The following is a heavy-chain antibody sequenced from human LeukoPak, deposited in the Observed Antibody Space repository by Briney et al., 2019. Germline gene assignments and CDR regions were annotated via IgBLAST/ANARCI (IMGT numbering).Heavy chain of an antibody. D-gene: IGHD5-18*01. CDR1: GYSFTSYW. V-gene: IGHV5-51*01. CDR3: ARHRGYSYGLGPMDV. J-gene: IGHJ6*03. Sequence: GESLKISCKGSGYSFTSYWIGWVRPMPGKGLEWMGIIYPGDSDTRYGPSFQGQVTISADKSISTAYLQWSSLKASDTAMYYCARHRGYSYGLGPMDVWGKGTTVTISS. CDR2: IYPGDSDT.